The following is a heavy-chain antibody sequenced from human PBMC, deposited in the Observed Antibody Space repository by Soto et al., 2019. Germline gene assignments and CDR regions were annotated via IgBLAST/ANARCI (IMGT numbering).Heavy chain of an antibody. V-gene: IGHV4-59*01. J-gene: IGHJ3*02. D-gene: IGHD6-13*01. CDR1: GGSISSYY. CDR3: AREMRGIAGPYGGTVEDFDI. Sequence: SETLSLTCTVSGGSISSYYWSWIRQPPGKGLEWIGYIYYSGSTHYNPSLKSRVTISVDTSKNQFSLKLSSVSAADTAVYYCAREMRGIAGPYGGTVEDFDIWGQGTMVT. CDR2: IYYSGST.